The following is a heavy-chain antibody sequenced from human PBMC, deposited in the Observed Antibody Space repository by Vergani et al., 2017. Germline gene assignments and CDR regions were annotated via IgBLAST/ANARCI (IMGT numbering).Heavy chain of an antibody. Sequence: EVQLVESGGGIVKPGGSLRLSCVASGFSFRNAWMNWVRRTPGKGLEWVGRIKSTFDRGTTDYAAAVKGRFTISRDDSKNTLYLQMNSLRAEDTAVYYCAKGPYYYGSGSYYSSGGAFDIWGQGTMVTVSS. CDR3: AKGPYYYGSGSYYSSGGAFDI. CDR2: IKSTFDRGTT. V-gene: IGHV3-15*07. J-gene: IGHJ3*02. D-gene: IGHD3-10*01. CDR1: GFSFRNAW.